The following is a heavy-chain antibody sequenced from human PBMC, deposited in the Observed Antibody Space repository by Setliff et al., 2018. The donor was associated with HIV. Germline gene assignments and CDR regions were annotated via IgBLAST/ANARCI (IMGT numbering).Heavy chain of an antibody. CDR2: ISSSGSYI. V-gene: IGHV3-21*01. J-gene: IGHJ3*02. CDR1: GFTFIDYA. Sequence: LRLSCAASGFTFIDYALNWVRQAPGKGLEWVSSISSSGSYIYYAPSLKGRFTISRDYASNSLYLEMNSLRAEDTAVYYCARSRSTRDAFDIWGQGTMVTVSS. CDR3: ARSRSTRDAFDI. D-gene: IGHD1-1*01.